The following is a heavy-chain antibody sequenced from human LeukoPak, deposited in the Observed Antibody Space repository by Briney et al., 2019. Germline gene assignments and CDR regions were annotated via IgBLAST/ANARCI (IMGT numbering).Heavy chain of an antibody. CDR2: INPSGGST. J-gene: IGHJ4*02. CDR1: GYTFTSYY. Sequence: ASVKVSCKASGYTFTSYYMHWVRQAPGQGLEWMGIINPSGGSTSYAQKFQGRVTMTRDMSTSTVYMELSSLRSEDTAVYYCAREGSEGEVGADYFDYWGQGTLVTVSS. V-gene: IGHV1-46*01. D-gene: IGHD1-26*01. CDR3: AREGSEGEVGADYFDY.